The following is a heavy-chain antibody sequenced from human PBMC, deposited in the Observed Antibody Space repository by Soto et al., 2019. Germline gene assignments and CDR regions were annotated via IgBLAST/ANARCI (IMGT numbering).Heavy chain of an antibody. V-gene: IGHV1-69*01. J-gene: IGHJ6*02. CDR3: ARDQAVVVPAAIEYYYYGMDV. CDR2: IIPIFGTA. D-gene: IGHD2-2*02. Sequence: GXSVKVSCKASGGTFSSYAISWVRQAPVQGLEWMGGIIPIFGTANYAQKFQGRVTITADESTSTAYMELSSLRSEDTAVYYCARDQAVVVPAAIEYYYYGMDVWGQGTTVTVSS. CDR1: GGTFSSYA.